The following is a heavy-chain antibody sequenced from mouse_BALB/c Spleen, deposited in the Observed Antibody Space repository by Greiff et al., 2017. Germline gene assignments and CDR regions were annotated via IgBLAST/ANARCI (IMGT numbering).Heavy chain of an antibody. CDR1: GFTFSSYT. CDR2: ISSGGGNT. J-gene: IGHJ3*01. CDR3: ARCITTATAWFAY. V-gene: IGHV5-9*03. D-gene: IGHD1-2*01. Sequence: EVQLVESGGGLVKPGGSLKLSCAASGFTFSSYTMSWVRQTPEKRLEWVATISSGGGNTYYPDSVKGRFTISRDNAKNNLYLQMSSLRSEDTALYYCARCITTATAWFAYWGQGTLVTVSA.